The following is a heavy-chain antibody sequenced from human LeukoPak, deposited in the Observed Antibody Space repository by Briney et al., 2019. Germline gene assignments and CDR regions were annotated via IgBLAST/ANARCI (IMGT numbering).Heavy chain of an antibody. CDR2: INSDGSST. CDR1: GFTFSSYW. D-gene: IGHD6-19*01. Sequence: GGSLRLSCAASGFTFSSYWMHWVRQAPGKGLVWVLRINSDGSSTSYADSVKGRFTISRDNAKNTLYLQMNSLRAEDTAVYYCARGATAVAGTLLHYWGQGTLVTVSS. V-gene: IGHV3-74*01. J-gene: IGHJ4*02. CDR3: ARGATAVAGTLLHY.